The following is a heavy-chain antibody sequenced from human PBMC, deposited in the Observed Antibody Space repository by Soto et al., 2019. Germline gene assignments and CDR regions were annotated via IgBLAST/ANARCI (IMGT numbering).Heavy chain of an antibody. CDR2: IYYSGST. CDR1: GGSISSYY. Sequence: SETLSLTCTVSGGSISSYYWSWIRQPPGKGLEWIGYIYYSGSTNYNPSLKSRVTISVDTSKNQFSLKLSSVTAADTAVYYCARHALGMGGASYFDSRGQETLVTVSS. D-gene: IGHD1-26*01. V-gene: IGHV4-59*08. CDR3: ARHALGMGGASYFDS. J-gene: IGHJ4*02.